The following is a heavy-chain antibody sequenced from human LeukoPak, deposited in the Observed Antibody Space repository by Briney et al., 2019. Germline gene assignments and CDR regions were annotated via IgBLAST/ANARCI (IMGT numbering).Heavy chain of an antibody. D-gene: IGHD1-26*01. V-gene: IGHV4-4*09. CDR2: IYTSGST. J-gene: IGHJ4*02. CDR3: ARRAWDYYFDY. CDR1: GGSISSYY. Sequence: SETLSLTCTVSGGSISSYYWSWIRQPPGKGLEWIGYIYTSGSTNYNPSLKSRVTISVDTSENQFSLKLSSVTAADTAVYYCARRAWDYYFDYWGQGTLVTVSS.